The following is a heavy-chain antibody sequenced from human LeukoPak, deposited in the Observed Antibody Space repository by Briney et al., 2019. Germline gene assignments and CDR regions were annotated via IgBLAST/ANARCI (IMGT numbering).Heavy chain of an antibody. J-gene: IGHJ4*02. D-gene: IGHD2-15*01. CDR2: IDPRTGDT. V-gene: IGHV1-2*02. Sequence: GASVKVSCKASGYNFIVYYIHWLRQAPGHGLEWMGWIDPRTGDTHYAQQFRDRLTLTRDTSSSTAYMDLSRLTSDDTAIYFCAKDWEMRYWQGGFDSWGQGTLLTVSS. CDR3: AKDWEMRYWQGGFDS. CDR1: GYNFIVYY.